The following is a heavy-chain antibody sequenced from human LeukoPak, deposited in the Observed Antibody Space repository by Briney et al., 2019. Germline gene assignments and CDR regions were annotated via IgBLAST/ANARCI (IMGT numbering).Heavy chain of an antibody. CDR2: INPNSGGT. CDR3: ARVGCSSTSCYDY. D-gene: IGHD2-2*01. Sequence: ASVEVSCKASGYTFTGYYMHWVRQAPGQGLEWMGWINPNSGGTNYAQKFQGRVTMTRDTSISTAYMELSRLRSDDTAVYYCARVGCSSTSCYDYWGQGTLVTVSS. V-gene: IGHV1-2*02. J-gene: IGHJ4*02. CDR1: GYTFTGYY.